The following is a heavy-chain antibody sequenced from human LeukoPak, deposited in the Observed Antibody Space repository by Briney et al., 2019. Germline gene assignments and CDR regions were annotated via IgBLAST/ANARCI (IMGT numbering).Heavy chain of an antibody. CDR3: ATQSWVAAGDY. J-gene: IGHJ4*02. Sequence: GGSLRLSCAASGFTFSSYGMHWVRQAPGKGLGWEAVISSDGSKKYYEDSVKGRLTISRENSKNKLYLQMNSLRAADTAVYYCATQSWVAAGDYWGQGTLVTVSS. D-gene: IGHD2-15*01. CDR2: ISSDGSKK. V-gene: IGHV3-33*01. CDR1: GFTFSSYG.